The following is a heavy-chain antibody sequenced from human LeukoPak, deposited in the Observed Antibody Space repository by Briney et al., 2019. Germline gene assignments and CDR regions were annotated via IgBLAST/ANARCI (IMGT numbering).Heavy chain of an antibody. V-gene: IGHV4-59*01. J-gene: IGHJ4*02. CDR1: XGSXXXXX. D-gene: IGHD4-17*01. CDR2: IYYSGST. CDR3: ARESTVTTGMDY. Sequence: VXXGSXXXXXWSWIXXPPGXXLXXIGYIYYSGSTNYNPSLKSRVTISVDTSKNQFSLKLSSVTAADTAVYYCARESTVTTGMDYWGQGTLVTVSS.